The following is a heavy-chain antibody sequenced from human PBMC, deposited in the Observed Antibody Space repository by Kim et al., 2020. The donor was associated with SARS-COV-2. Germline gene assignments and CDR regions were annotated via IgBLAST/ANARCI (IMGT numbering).Heavy chain of an antibody. CDR1: GFTFSSYA. D-gene: IGHD2-15*01. CDR3: AGEYRDMKFDP. J-gene: IGHJ5*02. V-gene: IGHV3-30*04. Sequence: GGSLRLSCAASGFTFSSYAMHWVRQAPGKGLEWVAVISYDGSNKYYADSVKGRFTISRDNSKNTLYLQMNSLRAEDTAVYYCAGEYRDMKFDPWGQGTLVTVSS. CDR2: ISYDGSNK.